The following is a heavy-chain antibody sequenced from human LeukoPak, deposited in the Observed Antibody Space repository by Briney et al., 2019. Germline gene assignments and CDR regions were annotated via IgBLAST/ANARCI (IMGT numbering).Heavy chain of an antibody. J-gene: IGHJ3*02. Sequence: ARSLSLSCLASAFTFGTYAMHWVRQAAGKGLEWVSFISGHGGNTYYVDSVKGRFAISRDNTNNSLYLEMNGLTTEDTGLYYCAKLEVVPDPWADALDIWGQGTMVTVSS. D-gene: IGHD3-22*01. CDR3: AKLEVVPDPWADALDI. V-gene: IGHV3-43*02. CDR1: AFTFGTYA. CDR2: ISGHGGNT.